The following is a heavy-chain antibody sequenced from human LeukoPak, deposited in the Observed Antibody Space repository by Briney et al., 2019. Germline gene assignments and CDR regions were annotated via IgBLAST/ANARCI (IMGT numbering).Heavy chain of an antibody. D-gene: IGHD1-14*01. Sequence: APVKVSCKASGYTFTGYYMHWVRQAPGQGLEWMGWINPNSGGTSYAQKFQGRVTMTRDTSTSTVYMELSSLRSEDTAVYYCARDRRYQPLDYWGQGTLVTVSS. V-gene: IGHV1-2*02. CDR2: INPNSGGT. CDR3: ARDRRYQPLDY. CDR1: GYTFTGYY. J-gene: IGHJ4*02.